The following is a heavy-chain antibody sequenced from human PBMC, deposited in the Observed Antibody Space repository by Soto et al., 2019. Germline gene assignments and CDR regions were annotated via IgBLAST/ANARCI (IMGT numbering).Heavy chain of an antibody. J-gene: IGHJ4*02. D-gene: IGHD3-9*01. CDR3: ASWAGYSK. CDR1: GYTFTNYD. CDR2: MRPNNGNT. V-gene: IGHV1-8*01. Sequence: QVQVVQSGAEVKKPGASVKVSCKASGYTFTNYDINWVRQATGQGLEWMGWMRPNNGNTGYAQKFQGRVTMTRNTSINTAYMELSSLRSEDTAVYYCASWAGYSKWGQGTLVTVSS.